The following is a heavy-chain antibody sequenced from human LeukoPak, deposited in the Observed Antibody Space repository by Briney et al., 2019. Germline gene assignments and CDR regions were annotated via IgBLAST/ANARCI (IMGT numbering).Heavy chain of an antibody. CDR3: ARQSDDYDSSGYSPFRY. D-gene: IGHD3-22*01. V-gene: IGHV4-59*08. J-gene: IGHJ4*02. CDR1: GGSISSYY. CDR2: IYYSGST. Sequence: PSETLSLTCTVSGGSISSYYWSWLRQPPGKGLEWVGYIYYSGSTSYNPSLKSRVTISVDTSKNQFSLKLSSVTAADTAVYYCARQSDDYDSSGYSPFRYWGQGTLVTVSS.